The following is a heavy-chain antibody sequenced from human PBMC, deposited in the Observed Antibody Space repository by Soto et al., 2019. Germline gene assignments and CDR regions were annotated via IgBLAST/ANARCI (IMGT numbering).Heavy chain of an antibody. CDR2: ISGSGDT. D-gene: IGHD2-21*02. V-gene: IGHV3-23*01. CDR1: GLTFSNYG. J-gene: IGHJ1*01. CDR3: ATYGGDTGGFEYFKH. Sequence: EVQLLESGGGLVQPGGSLRLSCAASGLTFSNYGMTWVRQAPGKGLEWVSAISGSGDTYNVDSLKGRFSISRDNSKSTLFLQMNRLRAEDTAVYYCATYGGDTGGFEYFKHWGQGTLVTVSS.